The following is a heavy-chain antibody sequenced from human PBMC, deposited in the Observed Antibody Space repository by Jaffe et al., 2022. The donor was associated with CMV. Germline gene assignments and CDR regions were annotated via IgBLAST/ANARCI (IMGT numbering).Heavy chain of an antibody. J-gene: IGHJ4*02. CDR2: ISGSGGST. Sequence: EVQLLESGGGLVQPGGSLRLSCAASGFTFSSYAMSWVRQAPGKGLEWVSAISGSGGSTYYADSVKGRFTISRDNSKNTLYLQMNSLRAEDTAVYYCAKPIAVRGVNGGAYYFDYWGQGTLVTVSS. CDR3: AKPIAVRGVNGGAYYFDY. CDR1: GFTFSSYA. D-gene: IGHD3-10*02. V-gene: IGHV3-23*01.